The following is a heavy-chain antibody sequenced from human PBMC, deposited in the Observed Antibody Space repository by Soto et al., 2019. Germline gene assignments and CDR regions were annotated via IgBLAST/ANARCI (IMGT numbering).Heavy chain of an antibody. J-gene: IGHJ5*02. V-gene: IGHV4-61*01. Sequence: PSETLSLTCTVSGGSVSSGNYYWSWIRQPPGKGLEWIGYIYYSGSTNYNPSLKSRVTISVDTSKNQFSLKLSSVTAADTAVYYCATQEVGGTYVYTFDPWGQGTLVTVSS. CDR1: GGSVSSGNYY. CDR3: ATQEVGGTYVYTFDP. D-gene: IGHD1-26*01. CDR2: IYYSGST.